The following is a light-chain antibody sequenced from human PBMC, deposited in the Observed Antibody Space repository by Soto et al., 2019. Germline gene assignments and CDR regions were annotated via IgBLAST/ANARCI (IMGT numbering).Light chain of an antibody. J-gene: IGLJ3*02. CDR1: SSDVGDHNY. CDR2: AVS. CDR3: RSYTTSSTVM. Sequence: QSALTQPASVSGSPGQSITISCTGTSSDVGDHNYVSWYQQQPGKAPKLMIYAVSNRPSGVSNRFSGSKSGNTASLTISGLQAEDEADYYCRSYTTSSTVMFGGGTQVTVL. V-gene: IGLV2-14*03.